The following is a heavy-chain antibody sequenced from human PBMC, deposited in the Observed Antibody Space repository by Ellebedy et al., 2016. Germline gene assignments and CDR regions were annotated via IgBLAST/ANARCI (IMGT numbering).Heavy chain of an antibody. V-gene: IGHV3-7*04. Sequence: GGSLRLSCAASGFSFSAYWMSWVRTAPGKGLEWVAKARQDESETYYVDSVRGRFTISPDNAQNSVYLQITSLRPEDTAIDYCARESARGGRATTDYIDYWGQGTLVTVSS. J-gene: IGHJ4*02. CDR1: GFSFSAYW. CDR2: ARQDESET. CDR3: ARESARGGRATTDYIDY. D-gene: IGHD1-26*01.